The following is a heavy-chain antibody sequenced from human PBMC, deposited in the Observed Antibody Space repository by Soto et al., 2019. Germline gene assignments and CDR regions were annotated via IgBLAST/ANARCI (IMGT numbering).Heavy chain of an antibody. CDR3: ARGRFRRTRFAP. CDR2: RNRDSGNT. Sequence: QVQLVQSGAEVKKPGASVKVSCKASGYTFTNYDIHWVRQATGQGIEWMGWRNRDSGNTGASKQTEDRVTLPRSPPISTPFTETSSLPTEDTAVYYRARGRFRRTRFAPWGQGTLVTVSS. CDR1: GYTFTNYD. V-gene: IGHV1-8*01. J-gene: IGHJ5*02. D-gene: IGHD3-16*01.